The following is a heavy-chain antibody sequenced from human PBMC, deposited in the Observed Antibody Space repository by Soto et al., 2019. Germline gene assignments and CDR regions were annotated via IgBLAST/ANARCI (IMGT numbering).Heavy chain of an antibody. CDR2: IGSSGNT. V-gene: IGHV3-23*01. D-gene: IGHD2-15*01. CDR1: GVTFSSYA. Sequence: EVQLLESGGGFVQPGESLRLSCAASGVTFSSYALGWVRQAPGKGLEWVSTIGSSGNTYYADSVKGRFTISRDNSKHTLYLQVYSLRAEDTPVYYCAKRVTSATQYFDFWGQGTLVTVSS. J-gene: IGHJ4*02. CDR3: AKRVTSATQYFDF.